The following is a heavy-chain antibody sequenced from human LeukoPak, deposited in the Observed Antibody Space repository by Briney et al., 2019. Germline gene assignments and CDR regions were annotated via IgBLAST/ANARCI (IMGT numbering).Heavy chain of an antibody. V-gene: IGHV3-53*01. J-gene: IGHJ4*02. Sequence: GGSLRLSCAASGFIVSNIDMSWVRQAPGKGLECVSVINSGGNTWYADSVKGRFTISRDNSKSTLYLQMNSLRAEDTALYYCTTITFGGVIDHWGQGTLVTVSS. D-gene: IGHD3-16*01. CDR3: TTITFGGVIDH. CDR1: GFIVSNID. CDR2: INSGGNT.